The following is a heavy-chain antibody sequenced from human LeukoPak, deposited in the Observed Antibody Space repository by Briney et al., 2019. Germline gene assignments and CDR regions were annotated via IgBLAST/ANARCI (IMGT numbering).Heavy chain of an antibody. CDR3: ARDRVGGATRSHDAFDI. CDR1: GGTFSSYA. CDR2: IIPIFGTA. V-gene: IGHV1-69*05. D-gene: IGHD1-26*01. Sequence: RASVKVSCKASGGTFSSYAISWVRQAPGQGLEWMGGIIPIFGTANYAQKFQGRVTITTDESTSTAYMELSSLRSEDTAVYYCARDRVGGATRSHDAFDIWGQGTMVTVSS. J-gene: IGHJ3*02.